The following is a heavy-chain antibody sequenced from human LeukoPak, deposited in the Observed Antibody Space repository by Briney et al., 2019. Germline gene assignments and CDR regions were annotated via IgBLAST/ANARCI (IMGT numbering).Heavy chain of an antibody. CDR2: IKSKTDGGTT. V-gene: IGHV3-15*01. CDR1: GFTFSNAW. Sequence: PGGSLRLTCAASGFTFSNAWMSWVRQAPGKGLEWVGRIKSKTDGGTTDYAAPVKGRFTISRDDSKNTLYLQMNSLKTEDTAVYYCTTVWMGSYDSSGYFVTGGQGTLVTVSS. CDR3: TTVWMGSYDSSGYFVT. D-gene: IGHD3-22*01. J-gene: IGHJ4*02.